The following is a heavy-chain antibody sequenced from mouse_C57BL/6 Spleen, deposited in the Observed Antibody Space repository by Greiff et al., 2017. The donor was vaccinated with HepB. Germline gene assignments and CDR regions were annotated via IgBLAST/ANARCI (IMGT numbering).Heavy chain of an antibody. CDR3: ARYWDYFDY. CDR2: IDPSDSYT. J-gene: IGHJ2*01. Sequence: QVQLQQPGAELVKPGASVKLSCKASGYTFTSYWMQWVKQRPGQGLEWIGEIDPSDSYTNYNQKFKGKATLTVDTSSSTAYMQLSSLTSEDSAVYYCARYWDYFDYGGQGTTLTVSS. V-gene: IGHV1-50*01. CDR1: GYTFTSYW. D-gene: IGHD4-1*01.